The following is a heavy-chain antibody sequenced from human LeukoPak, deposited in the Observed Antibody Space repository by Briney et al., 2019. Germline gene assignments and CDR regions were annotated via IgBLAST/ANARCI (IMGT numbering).Heavy chain of an antibody. D-gene: IGHD2-21*02. CDR2: INHSGST. Sequence: SETLSLTCAVYGGSFSGYYWSWIRQPPGKGLEWIGEINHSGSTNYNPSLKSRVTISVDTSKNQFSLKLSSVTAADTAVYYCARRKVGDLGLDYWGQGTLVTVSP. J-gene: IGHJ4*02. CDR3: ARRKVGDLGLDY. CDR1: GGSFSGYY. V-gene: IGHV4-34*01.